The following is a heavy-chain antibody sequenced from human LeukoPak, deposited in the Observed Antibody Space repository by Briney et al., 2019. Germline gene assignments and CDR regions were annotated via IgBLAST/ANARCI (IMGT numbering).Heavy chain of an antibody. Sequence: TGGSLRLSCAAAGFTFEGYGISWVRQAPGKGLEWVSGINWNGGSTGYADSVKGRFTISRDNAKNSLYLQMNRLRAQDTDLYYGARALGRDYDYWGQGTLVTVSS. V-gene: IGHV3-20*04. J-gene: IGHJ4*02. CDR3: ARALGRDYDY. CDR1: GFTFEGYG. D-gene: IGHD3-16*01. CDR2: INWNGGST.